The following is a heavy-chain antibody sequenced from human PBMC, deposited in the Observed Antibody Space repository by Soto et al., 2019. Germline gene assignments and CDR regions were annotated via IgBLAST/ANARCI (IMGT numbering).Heavy chain of an antibody. Sequence: GASVNVSCKASGYTFTGYYMHWVRQAPGQGLEWMGWINPNSGGTNYAQKFQGWVTMTRDTSISTAYMELSRLRSDDTAVYYCARDPYSSSYREGRYYGMDVWGQGTTVTVSS. D-gene: IGHD6-13*01. V-gene: IGHV1-2*04. CDR2: INPNSGGT. J-gene: IGHJ6*02. CDR1: GYTFTGYY. CDR3: ARDPYSSSYREGRYYGMDV.